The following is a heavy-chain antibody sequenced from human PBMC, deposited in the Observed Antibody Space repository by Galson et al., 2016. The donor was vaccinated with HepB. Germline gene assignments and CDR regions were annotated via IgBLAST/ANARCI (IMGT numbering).Heavy chain of an antibody. CDR2: IYHSGTT. V-gene: IGHV4-4*02. D-gene: IGHD4/OR15-4a*01. J-gene: IGHJ6*02. CDR1: GGSISSYNW. Sequence: SETLSLTCAVSGGSISSYNWWTWVRQPPGKGLEWIGEIYHSGTTNYNPSLKSRVTMTVDMSKNQFSPKLGSVTAADTAVYYCARDTGSNPYYYDYGMDVWGQGTTVTVSS. CDR3: ARDTGSNPYYYDYGMDV.